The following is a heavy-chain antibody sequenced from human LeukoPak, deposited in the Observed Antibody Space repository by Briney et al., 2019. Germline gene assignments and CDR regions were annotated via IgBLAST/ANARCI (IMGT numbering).Heavy chain of an antibody. Sequence: KPSETLSLTCTVSGGSISSYYWSWIRQPPGKGLEWIGYIYTSGSTNYNPSLKSRVTISVDTSKNQFSLKLSSVTAADTAVYYCARRSSSWYVPFDYWGQGTLVTVSS. CDR2: IYTSGST. CDR1: GGSISSYY. CDR3: ARRSSSWYVPFDY. J-gene: IGHJ4*02. D-gene: IGHD6-13*01. V-gene: IGHV4-4*09.